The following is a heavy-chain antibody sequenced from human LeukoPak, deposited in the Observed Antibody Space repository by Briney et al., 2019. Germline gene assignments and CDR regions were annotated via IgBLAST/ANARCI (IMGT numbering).Heavy chain of an antibody. CDR1: GFTFSSYW. CDR3: AREYDFWSGYYGYMDV. D-gene: IGHD3-3*01. V-gene: IGHV3-7*01. Sequence: PGGSLRLSCAASGFTFSSYWMSWVRQAPGKGLEWVANIKQDGSEKYYVDSVKGRFTISRDNSKNTLYLHMNSLRAEDTAVYYCAREYDFWSGYYGYMDVWGKGTTVTVSS. CDR2: IKQDGSEK. J-gene: IGHJ6*03.